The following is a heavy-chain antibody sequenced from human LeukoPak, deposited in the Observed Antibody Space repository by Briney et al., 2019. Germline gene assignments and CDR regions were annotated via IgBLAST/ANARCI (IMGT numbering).Heavy chain of an antibody. CDR1: GGSISSYY. D-gene: IGHD2/OR15-2a*01. V-gene: IGHV4-59*08. CDR2: ISDIGSI. J-gene: IGHJ4*02. CDR3: AGHHPRNTVDF. Sequence: PSETLSLTCTVSGGSISSYYWSWIRQPPGKGLEWIAYISDIGSINYNPSLKSRVTISLETSKNQFSLKLSSVTAADTAVYYCAGHHPRNTVDFWGQGTLVTVTS.